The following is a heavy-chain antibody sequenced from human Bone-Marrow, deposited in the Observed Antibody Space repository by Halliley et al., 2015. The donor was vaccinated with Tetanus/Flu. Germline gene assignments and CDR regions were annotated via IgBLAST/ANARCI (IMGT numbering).Heavy chain of an antibody. J-gene: IGHJ4*02. CDR3: ARDWDSKSSSDY. Sequence: LEWIGYIFSGGDTDYNPSLKSRVTMSVDTSKNQFSLRLTSVTAADTAIYYCARDWDSKSSSDYWGQGTLVTVSS. V-gene: IGHV4-59*01. CDR2: IFSGGDT. D-gene: IGHD6-6*01.